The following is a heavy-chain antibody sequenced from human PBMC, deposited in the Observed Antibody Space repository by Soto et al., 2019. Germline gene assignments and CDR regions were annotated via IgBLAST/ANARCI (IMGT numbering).Heavy chain of an antibody. CDR3: AREAV. CDR2: IKQDGSEQ. V-gene: IGHV3-7*05. CDR1: GFTFSGYW. J-gene: IGHJ6*02. Sequence: EVQLVESGGGLVQPGGSLRLSCAASGFTFSGYWMSWVRQAPGKGLEWVANIKQDGSEQFYVDSVKGRFPISRDNAKNSLYLQMISLRAEDTAVYYCAREAVWGQGTTVTATS.